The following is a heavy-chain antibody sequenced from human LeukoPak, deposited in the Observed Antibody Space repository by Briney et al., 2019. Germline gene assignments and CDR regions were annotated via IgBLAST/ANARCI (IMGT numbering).Heavy chain of an antibody. CDR2: IYHTGST. D-gene: IGHD3-10*01. CDR1: DDSITMYY. Sequence: SETLSLTCSVSDDSITMYYWTWVRQPPGKGLEWIAYIYHTGSTNYNPSLQSRVIISLDKSKNQLSLKLRTVTAANTAVYYCARFISPESYFYFSYYYYMDVWGKGTTVTVSS. CDR3: ARFISPESYFYFSYYYYMDV. V-gene: IGHV4-59*01. J-gene: IGHJ6*03.